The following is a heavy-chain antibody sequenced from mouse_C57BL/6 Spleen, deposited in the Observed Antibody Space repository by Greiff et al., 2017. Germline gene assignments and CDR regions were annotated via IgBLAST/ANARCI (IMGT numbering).Heavy chain of an antibody. Sequence: EVHLVESGEGLVKPGGSLKLSCAASGFTFSSYAMSWVRQTPEKRLEWVAYISSGGDYIYYADTVKGRFTISRDNARNTLYLQMSSLKSEDTAMYYCTRDGGSSPFAYWGQGTLVTVSA. CDR3: TRDGGSSPFAY. CDR2: ISSGGDYI. CDR1: GFTFSSYA. D-gene: IGHD1-1*01. J-gene: IGHJ3*01. V-gene: IGHV5-9-1*02.